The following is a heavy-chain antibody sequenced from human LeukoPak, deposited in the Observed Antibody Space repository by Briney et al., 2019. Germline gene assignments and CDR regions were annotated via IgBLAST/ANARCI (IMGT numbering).Heavy chain of an antibody. Sequence: GGSLRLSCAASGFTFSSYGMHWVRQAPGKGLEWVAVISYDGSNKYYADSVKGRFTISRDNSKNTLYLQMNSLRAEDTAVYYCAKGQLWFGELLYRFYFDYWGQGTLVTVSS. J-gene: IGHJ4*02. V-gene: IGHV3-30*18. CDR3: AKGQLWFGELLYRFYFDY. D-gene: IGHD3-10*01. CDR1: GFTFSSYG. CDR2: ISYDGSNK.